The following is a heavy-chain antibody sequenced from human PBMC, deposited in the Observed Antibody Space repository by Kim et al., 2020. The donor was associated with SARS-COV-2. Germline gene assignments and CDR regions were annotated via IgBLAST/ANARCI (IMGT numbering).Heavy chain of an antibody. Sequence: GGSLRLSCTVSGFNFNSYSMNWVRQAPGKGLEWVSYISSSSSTVYYAGSVRGRFTLSRDNAKNSLFLQMNSLRDDDTAVYYCARCPLSMTMVRGMITTTLFDYYNMDAWGQGTTVTVSS. V-gene: IGHV3-48*02. D-gene: IGHD3-10*01. CDR1: GFNFNSYS. J-gene: IGHJ6*02. CDR3: ARCPLSMTMVRGMITTTLFDYYNMDA. CDR2: ISSSSSTV.